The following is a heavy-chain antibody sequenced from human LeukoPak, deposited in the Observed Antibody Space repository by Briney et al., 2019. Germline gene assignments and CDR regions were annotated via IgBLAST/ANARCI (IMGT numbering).Heavy chain of an antibody. V-gene: IGHV3-72*01. CDR2: IRNAGDGYTT. J-gene: IGHJ5*02. Sequence: PGGSLRLSCAASGFSLSDHYMDWVRQAPGQGPELIGHIRNAGDGYTTEYAAPVKGRFTVSRDGSKNSLYLQMNSLKPEDTAVYYCVRNHRHWFDPWGQGTLVTVSS. CDR3: VRNHRHWFDP. CDR1: GFSLSDHY.